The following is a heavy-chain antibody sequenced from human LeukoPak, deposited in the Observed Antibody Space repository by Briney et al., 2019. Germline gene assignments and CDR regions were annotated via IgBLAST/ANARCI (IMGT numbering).Heavy chain of an antibody. CDR3: ARDVVITFGGVIVSNWFDP. Sequence: PGGSLRLSCAASGFTFSSYWMSWVRQAPGKGLEWVANIKQDGSEKYYVDSVKGRFTISRDNAKNSLYLQMNSLRAEDTAVYYCARDVVITFGGVIVSNWFDPWGQGTLVTVSS. CDR2: IKQDGSEK. CDR1: GFTFSSYW. V-gene: IGHV3-7*03. J-gene: IGHJ5*02. D-gene: IGHD3-16*02.